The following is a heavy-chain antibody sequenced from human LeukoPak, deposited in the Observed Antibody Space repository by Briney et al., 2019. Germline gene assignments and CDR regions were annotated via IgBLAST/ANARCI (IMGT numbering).Heavy chain of an antibody. CDR1: GYTFTGYY. Sequence: ASVKVSCKASGYTFTGYYINWVRQAPGQGLEWMGWINPNTGDRKYVQKFQGRVTMTRDTSISTVHMELSRLRSDDTAVYYCATDSRDNGGRKVLSYMWNQETMVIVP. V-gene: IGHV1-2*02. D-gene: IGHD4-23*01. CDR2: INPNTGDR. J-gene: IGHJ3*02. CDR3: ATDSRDNGGRKVLSYM.